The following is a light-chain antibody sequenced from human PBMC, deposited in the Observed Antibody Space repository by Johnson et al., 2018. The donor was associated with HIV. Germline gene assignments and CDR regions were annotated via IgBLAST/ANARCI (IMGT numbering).Light chain of an antibody. J-gene: IGLJ1*01. Sequence: QSVLTQPPSVSAAPGQKVTISCSGSSSNIGNNYVSWYQQLPGTAPKLLIYENHKRPSGIPDRFSGSKSGTSATLGITGLQTGDEAVYYCGTWDSSLTAGFYVFGTGTKVTVL. CDR1: SSNIGNNY. CDR2: ENH. CDR3: GTWDSSLTAGFYV. V-gene: IGLV1-51*02.